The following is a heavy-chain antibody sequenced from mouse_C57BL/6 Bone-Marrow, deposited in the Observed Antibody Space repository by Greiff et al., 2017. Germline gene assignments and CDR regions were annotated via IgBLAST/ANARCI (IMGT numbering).Heavy chain of an antibody. Sequence: EVQLQQSGPELVKPGASVKMSCKASGYTFTDYNMHWVKQSHGKSLEWIGYINTNNGGTSYNQKFKGKATLTVNKSSSTAYMELRSLTSEDSAVYYCANPPYYYGSSVFAYWGQGTLVTVSA. CDR3: ANPPYYYGSSVFAY. CDR1: GYTFTDYN. D-gene: IGHD1-1*01. J-gene: IGHJ3*01. V-gene: IGHV1-22*01. CDR2: INTNNGGT.